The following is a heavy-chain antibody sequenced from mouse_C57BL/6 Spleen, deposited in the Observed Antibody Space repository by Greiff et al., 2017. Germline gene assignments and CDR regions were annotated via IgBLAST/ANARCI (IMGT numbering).Heavy chain of an antibody. Sequence: VQLQQSGPELVKPGASVKISCKASGYAFSSSWMNWVKQRPGKGLEWIGRIYPGDGDTNYNGKFKGKATRTADKSSSTAYMQLSSLTSEDSAVYFCAREAWFAYWGQGTLVTVSA. J-gene: IGHJ3*01. V-gene: IGHV1-82*01. CDR3: AREAWFAY. CDR1: GYAFSSSW. CDR2: IYPGDGDT.